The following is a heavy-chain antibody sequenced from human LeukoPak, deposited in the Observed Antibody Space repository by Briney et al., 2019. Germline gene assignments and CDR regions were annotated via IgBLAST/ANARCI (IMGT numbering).Heavy chain of an antibody. CDR3: ARVLTYDSSGYYYFLRSFYYFDY. CDR2: INHSGST. CDR1: GGSFSGYY. J-gene: IGHJ4*02. D-gene: IGHD3-22*01. Sequence: SETLSLTCAVYGGSFSGYYWSWIRQPPGKGLEWIGEINHSGSTNYNPSLKSRVTISVDTSKNQFSLKLSSVTAADTAVYYCARVLTYDSSGYYYFLRSFYYFDYWGQGTLVTVSS. V-gene: IGHV4-34*01.